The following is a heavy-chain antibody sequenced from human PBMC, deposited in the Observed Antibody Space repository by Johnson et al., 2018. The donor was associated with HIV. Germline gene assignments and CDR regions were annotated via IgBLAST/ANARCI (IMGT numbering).Heavy chain of an antibody. CDR3: AILGWGAFDI. CDR2: MSSSGSTI. CDR1: GFTFDDYG. Sequence: VQLVESGGGVVRPGGSLRVSCAASGFTFDDYGMSWIRQAPGKGLEWISYMSSSGSTIYHAESVKGRFTVSRDNSKNTLYLQMDSLRAEDTAVYYCAILGWGAFDIWGQGTMVTVSS. D-gene: IGHD2-21*01. J-gene: IGHJ3*02. V-gene: IGHV3-48*01.